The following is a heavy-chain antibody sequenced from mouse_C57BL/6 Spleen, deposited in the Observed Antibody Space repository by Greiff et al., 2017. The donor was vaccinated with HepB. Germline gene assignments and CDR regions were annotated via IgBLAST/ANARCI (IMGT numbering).Heavy chain of an antibody. D-gene: IGHD2-1*01. J-gene: IGHJ4*01. CDR3: ARLGGNIYAMDY. Sequence: EVMLVESGGDLVKPGGSLKLSCAASGFTFSSYGMSWVRQTPDKRLEWVATISSGGSYTYYPDSVKGRFTISRDNAKNTLYLQMSSLKSEDTAMYYCARLGGNIYAMDYWGQGTSVTVSS. V-gene: IGHV5-6*01. CDR1: GFTFSSYG. CDR2: ISSGGSYT.